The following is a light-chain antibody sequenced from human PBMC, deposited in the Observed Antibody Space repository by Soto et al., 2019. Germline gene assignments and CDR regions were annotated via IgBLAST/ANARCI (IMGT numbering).Light chain of an antibody. CDR2: GAS. J-gene: IGKJ1*01. CDR3: QQYNNWPGT. V-gene: IGKV3-15*01. CDR1: QSVSSN. Sequence: IVMTQSPATLSVSPGERATLSCRASQSVSSNLAWYQQKPGQAPRLLIYGASTRATGIPARFGGSGSGTEFTLTISSLQSEDFAVYYCQQYNNWPGTFGQGTKVDIK.